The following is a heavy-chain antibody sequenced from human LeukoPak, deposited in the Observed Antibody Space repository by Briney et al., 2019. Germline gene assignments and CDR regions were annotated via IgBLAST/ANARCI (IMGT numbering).Heavy chain of an antibody. CDR3: ARDSNGDYGYDY. CDR1: GYSISSGYY. V-gene: IGHV4-38-2*02. Sequence: SETLSPTCTVSGYSISSGYYWGWIRQPPGKGLEWIGSIYHSGSTYYNPSLKSRVTISVDTSKNQFSLKLSSVTAADTAVYYCARDSNGDYGYDYWGQGTLVIVSS. D-gene: IGHD4-17*01. J-gene: IGHJ4*02. CDR2: IYHSGST.